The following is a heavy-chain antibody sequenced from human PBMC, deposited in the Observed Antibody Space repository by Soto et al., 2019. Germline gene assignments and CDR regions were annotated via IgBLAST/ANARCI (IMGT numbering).Heavy chain of an antibody. D-gene: IGHD6-13*01. V-gene: IGHV3-23*01. CDR3: ARALTAIAAVRFDY. J-gene: IGHJ4*02. CDR2: ISGSGGST. CDR1: GFTFSSYA. Sequence: GGSLRLSCAASGFTFSSYAMSWVRQAPGKGLEWVSAISGSGGSTYYADSVKGRFTISRDNSKNTLYLQMNSLRAEDTAVYYCARALTAIAAVRFDYWGQGTLVTVPQ.